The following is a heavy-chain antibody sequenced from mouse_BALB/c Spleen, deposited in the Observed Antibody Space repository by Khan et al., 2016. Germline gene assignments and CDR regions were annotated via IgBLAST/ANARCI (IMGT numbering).Heavy chain of an antibody. CDR2: ISYSGST. CDR3: AREDVLYYFDY. J-gene: IGHJ2*01. Sequence: VQLQQSGPGLVKPSQSLSLTCTVTGYSITSDYAWNWIRQFPENKLEWMGYISYSGSTSYNPSLKSRISITRDTSKNQFFLQLNSVTTEDTATYYCAREDVLYYFDYWGQGTTLTVSS. CDR1: GYSITSDYA. V-gene: IGHV3-2*02.